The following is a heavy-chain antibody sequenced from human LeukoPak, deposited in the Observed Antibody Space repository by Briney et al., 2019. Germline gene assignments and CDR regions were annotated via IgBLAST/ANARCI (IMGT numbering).Heavy chain of an antibody. CDR3: AREDHYYGSGSYYF. CDR2: MNPNSGNT. J-gene: IGHJ4*02. CDR1: GYTLTSYD. D-gene: IGHD3-10*01. Sequence: ASVKVSCKASGYTLTSYDINWVRQATGQGLEWMGWMNPNSGNTGYAQKFQGRVTMTRNTSISTAYMELSSLRSEDTAVYYCAREDHYYGSGSYYFWGQGTLVTVSS. V-gene: IGHV1-8*01.